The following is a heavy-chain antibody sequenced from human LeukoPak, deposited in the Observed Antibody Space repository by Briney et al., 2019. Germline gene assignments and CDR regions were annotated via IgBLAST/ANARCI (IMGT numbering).Heavy chain of an antibody. CDR1: GFTVSSNY. CDR2: IYSGGST. D-gene: IGHD3-16*02. Sequence: GGSLRLSCAASGFTVSSNYMSWVRQAPGKGLEWVSVIYSGGSTYYADSVKGRFTISRDNSKNTLYLQMSSLRAEDTAVYYCASGSRVIVYLDYWGQGTLVTVSS. V-gene: IGHV3-66*01. CDR3: ASGSRVIVYLDY. J-gene: IGHJ4*02.